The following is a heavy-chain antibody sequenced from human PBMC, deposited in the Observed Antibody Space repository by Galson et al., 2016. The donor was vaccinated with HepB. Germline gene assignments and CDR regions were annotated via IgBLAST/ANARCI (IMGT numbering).Heavy chain of an antibody. CDR2: ISYDGSNK. V-gene: IGHV3-30*03. CDR1: GFTFSNAW. Sequence: SLRLSCAASGFTFSNAWMSWVRQAPGKGLDWVAVISYDGSNKYYADSVKGRFTISRDNSKNTLYLQMNSLRADDTAVYFCARAKDSTYDYYFDYWGQGTLVTVSS. CDR3: ARAKDSTYDYYFDY. J-gene: IGHJ4*02. D-gene: IGHD4-11*01.